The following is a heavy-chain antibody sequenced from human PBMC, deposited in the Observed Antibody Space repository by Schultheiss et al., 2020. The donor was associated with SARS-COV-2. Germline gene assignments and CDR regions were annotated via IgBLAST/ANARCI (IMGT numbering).Heavy chain of an antibody. V-gene: IGHV1-2*02. CDR3: ARGRGSNYINDY. J-gene: IGHJ4*02. CDR2: INPNSGGT. Sequence: ASVKVSCQASGYTFTGYYMHWVRQAPGQGLEWMGWINPNSGGTNYAQKFQGRVTMTRDTSISTAYMELSRLRSDDTAVYYCARGRGSNYINDYWGQGTLVTVSS. CDR1: GYTFTGYY. D-gene: IGHD4-11*01.